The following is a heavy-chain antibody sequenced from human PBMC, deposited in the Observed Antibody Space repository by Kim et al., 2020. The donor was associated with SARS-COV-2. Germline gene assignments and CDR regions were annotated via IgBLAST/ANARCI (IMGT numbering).Heavy chain of an antibody. CDR3: ANGRATAMDLDY. V-gene: IGHV4-34*01. J-gene: IGHJ4*02. CDR2: INHSGST. D-gene: IGHD5-18*01. CDR1: GGSFSGYY. Sequence: SETLSLTCAVYGGSFSGYYWSWIRQPPGKGLEWIGEINHSGSTNYNPSLKSRVTISVDTSKNQFSLKLSSVTAADTAVYYCANGRATAMDLDYWGQGTLVTVSS.